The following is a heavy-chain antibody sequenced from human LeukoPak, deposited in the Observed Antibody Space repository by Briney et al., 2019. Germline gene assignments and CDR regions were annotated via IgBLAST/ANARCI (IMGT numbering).Heavy chain of an antibody. V-gene: IGHV3-74*01. D-gene: IGHD2-15*01. CDR3: VVGGSPGY. CDR1: GLAFSAYK. J-gene: IGHJ4*02. CDR2: ISTDGYTT. Sequence: GGSLRLSCAASGLAFSAYKMHWVRQAPRKGLAWVSRISTDGYTTDYADFVQGRFTASRDNTKNTWSLEMNSLRAEDTAVYYCVVGGSPGYWGQGTLVTVSS.